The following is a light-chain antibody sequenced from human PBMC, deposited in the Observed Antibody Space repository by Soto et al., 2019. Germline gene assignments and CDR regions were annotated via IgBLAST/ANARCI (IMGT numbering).Light chain of an antibody. CDR2: GAS. CDR3: QQYGSSPIT. V-gene: IGKV3-20*01. Sequence: EIVLTRSPGALSLSPGEGATLSCRASQSLGSTYLAWYQQKPGQAPRLLIYGASNRATGIPDRFSGSGSGTDFTFTISRLEPEDFAVYYCQQYGSSPITFGQGTRLEIK. J-gene: IGKJ5*01. CDR1: QSLGSTY.